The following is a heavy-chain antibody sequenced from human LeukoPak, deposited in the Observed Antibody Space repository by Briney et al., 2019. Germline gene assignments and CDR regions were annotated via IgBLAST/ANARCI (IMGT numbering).Heavy chain of an antibody. J-gene: IGHJ5*02. CDR2: INGVGSSI. CDR1: GFTVSSNY. CDR3: ARGATVTRGWFDP. V-gene: IGHV3-74*01. Sequence: GGSLRLSCAASGFTVSSNYMSWVRQAPGKGLVWVSRINGVGSSIIYADSVKGRFTISRDNAKNTLYLQMNSLRAEDTAVFYCARGATVTRGWFDPWGQGTLVTVSS. D-gene: IGHD4-11*01.